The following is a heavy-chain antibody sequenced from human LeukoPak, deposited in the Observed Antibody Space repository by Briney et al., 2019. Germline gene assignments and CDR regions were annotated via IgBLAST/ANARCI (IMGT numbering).Heavy chain of an antibody. CDR1: GGSFSGYY. D-gene: IGHD5-18*01. CDR2: INHSGST. CDR3: ARVGDTAMNNY. J-gene: IGHJ4*02. Sequence: SETLSLTCAVYGGSFSGYYWSWIRQPPGKGLEWSGEINHSGSTNYNPSLKSRVTISVDTSKNQFSLKLSSVTAADTAVYYCARVGDTAMNNYWGQGTLVTVSS. V-gene: IGHV4-34*01.